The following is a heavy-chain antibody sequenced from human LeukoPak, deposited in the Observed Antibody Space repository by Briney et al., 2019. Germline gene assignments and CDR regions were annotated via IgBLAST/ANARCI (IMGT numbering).Heavy chain of an antibody. CDR2: IYYSGST. CDR1: GGSVSSYY. V-gene: IGHV4-59*02. Sequence: PSETLSLTCTVSGGSVSSYYWSWIRQPPGKGLEWIGYIYYSGSTNYNPSLKSRVTISVDTSKNQFSLKLSSVTAADTAVYYCARTTEGGYTYDYFYYYYMDVWGKGTTVTISS. J-gene: IGHJ6*03. D-gene: IGHD5-18*01. CDR3: ARTTEGGYTYDYFYYYYMDV.